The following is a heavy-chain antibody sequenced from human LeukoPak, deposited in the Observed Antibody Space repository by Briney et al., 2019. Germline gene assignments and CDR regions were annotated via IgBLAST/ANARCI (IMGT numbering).Heavy chain of an antibody. CDR1: GFTFSDHY. CDR2: SRNKANDYTT. J-gene: IGHJ3*01. CDR3: ARAGLVVVTAKKSDGFDV. Sequence: PGGSLRLSCAASGFTFSDHYMDWVPHAPGEGLEGVGRSRNKANDYTTEHAASVKGQFTISREEAKKSPCRQMHSLETEDTAVYYCARAGLVVVTAKKSDGFDVWGEGTMVTVSS. V-gene: IGHV3-72*01. D-gene: IGHD2-21*02.